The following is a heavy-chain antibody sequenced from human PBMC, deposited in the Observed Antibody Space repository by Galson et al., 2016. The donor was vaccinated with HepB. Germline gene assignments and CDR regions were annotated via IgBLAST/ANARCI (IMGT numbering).Heavy chain of an antibody. V-gene: IGHV3-33*01. J-gene: IGHJ6*02. Sequence: SLRLSCAASKFIFSIYNMHWVRQAPGKGLEWVALIWYDESNQYYADSVKGRFTISRDNSKNTLYLQMNNLRAEDTAVYYCARDMDGMDVWGHGTTVTVSS. D-gene: IGHD3-10*01. CDR2: IWYDESNQ. CDR3: ARDMDGMDV. CDR1: KFIFSIYN.